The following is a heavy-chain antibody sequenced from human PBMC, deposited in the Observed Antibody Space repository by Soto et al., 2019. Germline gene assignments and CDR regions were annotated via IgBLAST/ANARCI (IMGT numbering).Heavy chain of an antibody. CDR2: IFSDGTT. V-gene: IGHV3-53*01. CDR1: GFTFSSYW. D-gene: IGHD3-10*01. Sequence: GGSLRLSCAASGFTFSSYWMSWVRQAPGKGLEWVSIIFSDGTTHYGVSVKGRFTISRDSARNTVYLQMNGLRVDDTAVYYCARVGPYDSQSYMFRYDRFDP. J-gene: IGHJ5*02. CDR3: ARVGPYDSQSYMFRYDRFDP.